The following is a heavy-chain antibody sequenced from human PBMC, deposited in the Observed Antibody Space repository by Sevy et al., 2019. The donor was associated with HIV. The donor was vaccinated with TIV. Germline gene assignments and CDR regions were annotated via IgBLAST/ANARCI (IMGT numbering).Heavy chain of an antibody. CDR3: ARDMDDYYYYMEV. CDR1: GFNFSGYS. Sequence: GGSLRLSCTTSGFNFSGYSMFWVRQVLGKGLEWVAFIRHDGAKIFYADSVKGRFTISRDTSKKTLYLQMNSLRPEDEAKYFCARDMDDYYYYMEVWGEGTTVTVSS. V-gene: IGHV3-30*02. CDR2: IRHDGAKI. D-gene: IGHD3-10*01. J-gene: IGHJ6*03.